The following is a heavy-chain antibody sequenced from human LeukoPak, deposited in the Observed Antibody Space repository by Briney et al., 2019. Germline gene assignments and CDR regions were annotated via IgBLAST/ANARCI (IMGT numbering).Heavy chain of an antibody. D-gene: IGHD5-18*01. Sequence: SQTLSLTCTVSGGSISSYYWSWIRQPPGKGLEWIGYIYYSGSTNYNPSLKSRVTISVDTSKNQFSLKLSSVTAADTAVYYCARGGYGYYYYYMDVWGKGTTVTVSS. CDR1: GGSISSYY. J-gene: IGHJ6*03. V-gene: IGHV4-59*12. CDR2: IYYSGST. CDR3: ARGGYGYYYYYMDV.